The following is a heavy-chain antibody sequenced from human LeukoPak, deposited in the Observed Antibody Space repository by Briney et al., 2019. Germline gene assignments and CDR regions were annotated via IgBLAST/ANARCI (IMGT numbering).Heavy chain of an antibody. CDR2: ISGSGGST. Sequence: GGSLRLSCAASGFTFSSYAMSWVRQAPGKGLEWVSAISGSGGSTYYADSVKGRFTISRDNSKNTLYLQMNSLRAEDTAVYYCARGPARGVTAILGWGQGTLVTVSS. D-gene: IGHD2-21*02. J-gene: IGHJ4*02. CDR3: ARGPARGVTAILG. V-gene: IGHV3-23*01. CDR1: GFTFSSYA.